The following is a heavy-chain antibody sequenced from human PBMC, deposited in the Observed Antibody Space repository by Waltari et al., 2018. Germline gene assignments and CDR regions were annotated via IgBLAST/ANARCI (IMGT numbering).Heavy chain of an antibody. D-gene: IGHD6-13*01. V-gene: IGHV5-51*01. CDR1: GYSFTSYW. Sequence: EYMGISCKGSGYSFTSYWIGWVRQMPGKGLEWMGIIYPGDSDTRYSPSFQGQVTISADKSISTAYLQWSSLKASDTAMYYCARPGYSSRAPPENYGMDVWGQGTTVTVSS. J-gene: IGHJ6*02. CDR2: IYPGDSDT. CDR3: ARPGYSSRAPPENYGMDV.